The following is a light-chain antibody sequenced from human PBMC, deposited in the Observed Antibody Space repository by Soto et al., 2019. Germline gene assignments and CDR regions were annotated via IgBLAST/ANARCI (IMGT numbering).Light chain of an antibody. CDR2: DVS. CDR3: CSYAGSYVV. CDR1: SSDVGGYNY. V-gene: IGLV2-11*01. J-gene: IGLJ2*01. Sequence: QSALTQPRSVSGSPGQSVTISCTGTSSDVGGYNYVSWYQQHPGKAPTLMIYDVSQRPSGVPDRFSGSKSGNTASLTISGLQAEDEDDYYCCSYAGSYVVFVGGTKLTVL.